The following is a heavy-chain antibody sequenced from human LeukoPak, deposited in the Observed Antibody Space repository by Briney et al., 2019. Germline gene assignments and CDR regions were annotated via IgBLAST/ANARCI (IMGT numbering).Heavy chain of an antibody. D-gene: IGHD3-10*01. V-gene: IGHV4-34*01. Sequence: SETLSVTCAVYGGSFSGYYWSWIRQPPGNGLEWIGEINHSGSTNYNPSLKSRVTISVDTSKNQFSLKLSSVTAADTAVYYCARARPKYYYGSGSSTPFDSWGQGTLVTVSS. CDR2: INHSGST. J-gene: IGHJ5*01. CDR3: ARARPKYYYGSGSSTPFDS. CDR1: GGSFSGYY.